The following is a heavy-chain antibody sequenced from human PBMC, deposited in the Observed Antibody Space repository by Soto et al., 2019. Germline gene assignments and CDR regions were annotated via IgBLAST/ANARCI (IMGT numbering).Heavy chain of an antibody. D-gene: IGHD2-15*01. J-gene: IGHJ4*02. CDR2: ISASGATT. V-gene: IGHV3-23*01. CDR1: GFSFTNFA. CDR3: AKEGICSESSCLFAFVDS. Sequence: GGSLRLSCVASGFSFTNFAMSWVRQAPGKGLQWVSSISASGATTFYADSVKGRFTISRDNSKDTLYLEVNSLRLEDTAIYYCAKEGICSESSCLFAFVDSWGRGTLVTVSS.